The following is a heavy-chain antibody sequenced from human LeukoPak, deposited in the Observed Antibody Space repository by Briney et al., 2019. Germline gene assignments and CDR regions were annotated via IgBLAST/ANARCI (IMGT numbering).Heavy chain of an antibody. CDR3: ARAPGPYCSSTSCYSLDX. Sequence: PGGSLRLSCAASGFTVSNNYMSWVRQAPGKGLEWVSVIYSGGSTYYADSVKGRFTISRDNSKNTLYLQMNSLSTEDTAVYYCARAPGPYCSSTSCYSLDXWGQGTLVTV. CDR2: IYSGGST. D-gene: IGHD2-2*02. CDR1: GFTVSNNY. V-gene: IGHV3-66*02. J-gene: IGHJ4*02.